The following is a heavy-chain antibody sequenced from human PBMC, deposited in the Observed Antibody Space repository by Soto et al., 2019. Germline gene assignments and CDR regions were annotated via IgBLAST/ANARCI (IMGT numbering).Heavy chain of an antibody. CDR3: VCGGNFFIY. Sequence: EVQLVESGGGLVQPGGSLRLSCAASGFTFSTYWLTWVRQPPGKGLEWVANMDQDGSEAYYVDSVRGRFTGSRDNAKNSLYLKMSSLRVEDTAVYYCVCGGNFFIYWGQGTLVTVSP. CDR2: MDQDGSEA. CDR1: GFTFSTYW. D-gene: IGHD3-16*01. J-gene: IGHJ4*02. V-gene: IGHV3-7*01.